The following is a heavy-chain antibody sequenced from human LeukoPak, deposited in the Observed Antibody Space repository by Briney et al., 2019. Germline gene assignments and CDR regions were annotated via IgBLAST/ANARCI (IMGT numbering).Heavy chain of an antibody. CDR2: ISGSGGST. J-gene: IGHJ4*02. CDR1: GFTFSSYA. V-gene: IGHV3-23*01. Sequence: GGSLRLSCAASGFTFSSYAMSWVRQAPGKGLEWVSAISGSGGSTYYADSVKGRFTISRDNSKNTLYLQMNSLRAEDTAVYYCAKDTRAGYCSGGSCYSDPIRTPSPSDYWGQGTLVTVSS. D-gene: IGHD2-15*01. CDR3: AKDTRAGYCSGGSCYSDPIRTPSPSDY.